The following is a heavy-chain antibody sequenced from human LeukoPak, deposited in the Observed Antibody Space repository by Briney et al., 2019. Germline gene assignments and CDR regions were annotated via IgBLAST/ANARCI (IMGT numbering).Heavy chain of an antibody. D-gene: IGHD3-10*01. CDR1: GYTFSSYW. CDR2: IHPGESDT. Sequence: GESLKISCKSSGYTFSSYWIGWVRQMPGKGLEWMGIIHPGESDTRYSPSFQGQVTISADKSTSTVYLQWSSLKASDSAMYYCSRRGVGSDDYWGQGTLVTVSS. J-gene: IGHJ4*02. V-gene: IGHV5-51*01. CDR3: SRRGVGSDDY.